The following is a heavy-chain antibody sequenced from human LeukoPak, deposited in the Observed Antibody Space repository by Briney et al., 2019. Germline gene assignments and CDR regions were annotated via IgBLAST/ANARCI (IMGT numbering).Heavy chain of an antibody. D-gene: IGHD5-18*01. Sequence: GASVKVSCKASGGTLSSYAISWVRQAPGQGLEWMGGIIPIFGTANYAQKFQGRVTITADKSTSTAYTELSSLRSEDTAVYYCARESSAVDTAMVSVWGQGTLVTVSS. V-gene: IGHV1-69*06. J-gene: IGHJ4*02. CDR2: IIPIFGTA. CDR3: ARESSAVDTAMVSV. CDR1: GGTLSSYA.